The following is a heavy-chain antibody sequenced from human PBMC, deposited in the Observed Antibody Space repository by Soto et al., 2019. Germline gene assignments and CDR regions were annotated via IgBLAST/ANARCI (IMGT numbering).Heavy chain of an antibody. J-gene: IGHJ4*02. D-gene: IGHD3-10*01. Sequence: EVQLVESGGGLVKPGGSLRLSCAASGFTFSNAWMSWVRQAPGKGLEWVGRIKSKTDGGTTDFAAPVKGRFTISRDDSKNTLYLHMNSLKTEDTVVYYCTTVSDRAGVDYWGQGTLVTVSS. CDR2: IKSKTDGGTT. CDR1: GFTFSNAW. V-gene: IGHV3-15*01. CDR3: TTVSDRAGVDY.